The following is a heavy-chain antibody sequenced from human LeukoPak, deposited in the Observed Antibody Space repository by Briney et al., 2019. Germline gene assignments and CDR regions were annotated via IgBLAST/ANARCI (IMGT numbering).Heavy chain of an antibody. V-gene: IGHV1-24*01. CDR3: ATDLGMILVPDAFDM. D-gene: IGHD3-22*01. CDR1: GYTLTELS. Sequence: ASVKVSCKVSGYTLTELSMNWVRQAPGKGLEWMGGFDPEEGETIYAQKFQGRVTVTEDTSTDTAYMQLSSLRSEDTAVYYCATDLGMILVPDAFDMWGQGTMVTVSS. J-gene: IGHJ3*02. CDR2: FDPEEGET.